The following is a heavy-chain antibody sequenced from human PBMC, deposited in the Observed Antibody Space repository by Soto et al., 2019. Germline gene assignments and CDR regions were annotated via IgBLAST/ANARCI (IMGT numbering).Heavy chain of an antibody. CDR1: GFSFTSHW. J-gene: IGHJ4*02. V-gene: IGHV5-51*01. D-gene: IGHD3-22*01. Sequence: GESLKISCQTSGFSFTSHWIGWVRQMPGKGLEWMGIIYPYDSDTRYSPSFQGQVTISADKSIGTAYLQWSSLKASDTAIYFCARQAYDASGYRYFDFWGQGTLVTVSS. CDR2: IYPYDSDT. CDR3: ARQAYDASGYRYFDF.